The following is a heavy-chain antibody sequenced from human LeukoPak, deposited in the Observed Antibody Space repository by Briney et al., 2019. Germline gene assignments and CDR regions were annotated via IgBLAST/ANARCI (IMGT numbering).Heavy chain of an antibody. J-gene: IGHJ4*02. CDR3: TRGYSNGHGGSDY. CDR2: ISSNSSYI. D-gene: IGHD5-18*01. Sequence: GGSLRLSCAASGFTFSSYSMNWVRQAPGKGLEWVSSISSNSSYIYYADSVKGRFTISRDNAKNSLYLQMNSLRAEDTAVYYCTRGYSNGHGGSDYWGQGTLVTVSS. CDR1: GFTFSSYS. V-gene: IGHV3-21*01.